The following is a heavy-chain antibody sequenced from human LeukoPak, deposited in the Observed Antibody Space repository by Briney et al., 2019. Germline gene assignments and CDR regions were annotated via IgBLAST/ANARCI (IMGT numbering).Heavy chain of an antibody. J-gene: IGHJ5*02. CDR3: AHPTEYSSSWYGNWFDP. CDR1: GFTFNNYY. CDR2: ISTSGSNI. D-gene: IGHD6-13*01. Sequence: GGSLRLSCAASGFTFNNYYMSWIRQAPGKGLEWVSYISTSGSNIYYADSVKGRFTISRDNSKNTLYLQMNSLRAEDTAVYYCAHPTEYSSSWYGNWFDPWGQGTLVTVSS. V-gene: IGHV3-11*01.